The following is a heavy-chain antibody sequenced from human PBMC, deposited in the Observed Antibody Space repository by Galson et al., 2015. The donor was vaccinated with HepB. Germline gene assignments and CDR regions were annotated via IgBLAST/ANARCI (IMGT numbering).Heavy chain of an antibody. Sequence: SLRLSCAASGFTFSNYWMHWVRQAPGKGLVWVSRTKTDGSTTSHADSVEGRFTISRDNAKNTLFLQMSSLRVEDTAVYYCAREHDSGYDYLDYWGQGTLVTVSS. J-gene: IGHJ4*02. CDR3: AREHDSGYDYLDY. CDR2: TKTDGSTT. CDR1: GFTFSNYW. D-gene: IGHD5-12*01. V-gene: IGHV3-74*01.